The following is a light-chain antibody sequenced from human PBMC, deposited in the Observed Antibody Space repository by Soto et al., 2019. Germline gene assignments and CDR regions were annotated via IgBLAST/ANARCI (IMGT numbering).Light chain of an antibody. CDR2: GAS. J-gene: IGKJ1*01. Sequence: EIVMTQSPATLSVSPGDRATLXCRASQSVSSNLAWYQQKPGQAPRLLIYGASTRATGIPARFSGSGSGTEFTLTISSLQSEDFAVYYCQQYNIWPRAFGQGTKVDIK. CDR3: QQYNIWPRA. V-gene: IGKV3-15*01. CDR1: QSVSSN.